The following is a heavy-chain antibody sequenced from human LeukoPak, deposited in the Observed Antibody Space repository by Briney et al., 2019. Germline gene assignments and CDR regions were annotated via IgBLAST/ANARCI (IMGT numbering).Heavy chain of an antibody. CDR1: GFTFSSYG. D-gene: IGHD3-16*02. CDR2: IWYDGSNK. J-gene: IGHJ4*02. Sequence: GRSLRLSCAASGFTFSSYGMHWVRQAPGKGLEWVAVIWYDGSNKYYADSVKGRFTISRDNSKNTLYLQMNSLRAEDTAVYYCARVSLARSCDYWGQGTLVTVSS. V-gene: IGHV3-33*01. CDR3: ARVSLARSCDY.